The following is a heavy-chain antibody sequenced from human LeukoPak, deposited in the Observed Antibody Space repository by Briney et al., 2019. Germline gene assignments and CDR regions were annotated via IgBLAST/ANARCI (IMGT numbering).Heavy chain of an antibody. D-gene: IGHD4-11*01. CDR3: ARQDYSNYVAYFDY. CDR1: GGSSSSSIYY. CDR2: IYYSGST. Sequence: PSETLSLXCSVSGGSSSSSIYYWGWIRQPPGKGLEWIGSIYYSGSTYYNPSLKSRVTISVDTSKSQFSLNLSSVTAADTAVYYCARQDYSNYVAYFDYWGQGTLVTVSS. V-gene: IGHV4-39*01. J-gene: IGHJ4*02.